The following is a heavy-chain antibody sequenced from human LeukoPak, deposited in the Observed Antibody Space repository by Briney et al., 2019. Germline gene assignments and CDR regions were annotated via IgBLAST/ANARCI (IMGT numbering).Heavy chain of an antibody. CDR2: INRSGST. Sequence: SETLSLTCAVYGGSFSGYYWSWIRQPPGKGLEWIGEINRSGSTNYNPSLKSRVTISVDTSKNQFSLKLSSVTAADTAVYYCARIAYSSSWYNWFDPWGQGTLVTVSS. J-gene: IGHJ5*02. CDR3: ARIAYSSSWYNWFDP. CDR1: GGSFSGYY. D-gene: IGHD6-13*01. V-gene: IGHV4-34*01.